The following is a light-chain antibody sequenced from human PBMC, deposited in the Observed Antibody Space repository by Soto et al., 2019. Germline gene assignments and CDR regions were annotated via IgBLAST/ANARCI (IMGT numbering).Light chain of an antibody. V-gene: IGLV2-23*01. CDR2: EDI. CDR1: SSDVGSYNL. CDR3: CSYADSSTYV. Sequence: QSALTQPASVSGSPGQSITISCTGTSSDVGSYNLVSWYQQHPGKAPKLMIYEDIKRPSGVSNRFSGSKSDNTASLTISGLHAEDEADYYCCSYADSSTYVFGTGTKLTVL. J-gene: IGLJ1*01.